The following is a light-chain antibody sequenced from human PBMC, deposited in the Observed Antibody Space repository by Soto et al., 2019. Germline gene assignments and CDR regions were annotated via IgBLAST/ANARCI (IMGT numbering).Light chain of an antibody. CDR3: NSYSSSSTHV. Sequence: QSVLTQPASVSGSPGQSITISCTGASSVVGGFNYVSWYQQHPGKAPKLMIYDVTNRPSGVSYRFSGSKSGNTASLTISGLQAEDEADYYCNSYSSSSTHVFGTGTKVTVL. V-gene: IGLV2-14*03. CDR1: SSVVGGFNY. J-gene: IGLJ1*01. CDR2: DVT.